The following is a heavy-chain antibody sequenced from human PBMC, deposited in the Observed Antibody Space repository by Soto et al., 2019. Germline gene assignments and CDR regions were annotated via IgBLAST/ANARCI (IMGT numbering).Heavy chain of an antibody. D-gene: IGHD3-3*01. CDR2: ISHDANNK. J-gene: IGHJ4*02. CDR3: AKGQVEWFYNPFDY. Sequence: QPGGSLRLSCAASGFTFSNYGIHWVRQPPGKGLEWVAVISHDANNKYYADSVKGRFTISRDNSRNTLYLQMSSLRAEDTAVYYCAKGQVEWFYNPFDYWGQGALVTVSS. CDR1: GFTFSNYG. V-gene: IGHV3-30*18.